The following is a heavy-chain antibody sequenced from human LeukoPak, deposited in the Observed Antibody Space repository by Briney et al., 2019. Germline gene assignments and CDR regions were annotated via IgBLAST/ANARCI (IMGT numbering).Heavy chain of an antibody. CDR2: ISGSGGST. CDR1: GFTFSSYA. V-gene: IGHV3-23*01. D-gene: IGHD3-3*01. Sequence: GGSLRPSCAASGFTFSSYAMSWVRQAPGKGLEWVSAISGSGGSTYYADSVKGRFTISRDNSKNTLYLQMNSLRAEDTAVYYCAKSPPHDFWSGYPYYYYYMDVWGKGTTVTVSS. CDR3: AKSPPHDFWSGYPYYYYYMDV. J-gene: IGHJ6*03.